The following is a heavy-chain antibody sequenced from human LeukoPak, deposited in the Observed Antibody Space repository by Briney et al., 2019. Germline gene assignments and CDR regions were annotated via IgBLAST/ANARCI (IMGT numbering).Heavy chain of an antibody. CDR2: IKPDGSEK. J-gene: IGHJ4*02. Sequence: GGSLRLSCAASGFTFSSYWMNWVRQTPGKGLEWVANIKPDGSEKFYVDSVKGRFTISRDNTKNSLYLQLNSLRGDDTAVYHRAGLTRSAMSGAAYWGQGTLVTVSS. CDR3: AGLTRSAMSGAAY. CDR1: GFTFSSYW. V-gene: IGHV3-7*01. D-gene: IGHD6-13*01.